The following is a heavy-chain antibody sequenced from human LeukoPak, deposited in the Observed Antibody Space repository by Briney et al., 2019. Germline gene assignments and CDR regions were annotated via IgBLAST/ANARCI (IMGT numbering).Heavy chain of an antibody. CDR2: IIPIFGTA. CDR1: GGTFSSYA. J-gene: IGHJ4*02. CDR3: ARSPPGIAVAGTLWFDY. V-gene: IGHV1-69*13. Sequence: SVKVSCKASGGTFSSYAISWVRQAPGQGLEWMGGIIPIFGTANYAQKFQGRVTIAADESTSTAYMELSSLRSEDTAVYYCARSPPGIAVAGTLWFDYWGQGTLVTVSS. D-gene: IGHD6-19*01.